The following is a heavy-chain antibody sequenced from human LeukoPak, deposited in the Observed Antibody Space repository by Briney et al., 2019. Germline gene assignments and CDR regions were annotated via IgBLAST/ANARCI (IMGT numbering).Heavy chain of an antibody. V-gene: IGHV1-69*05. Sequence: SVKVSCKASGGTFSSYAISWLRQAPGQGLEWMRRIIPIFGTANYAQKFQDRVTTTTSESTSTAYMELSSLRSEDTAVYYCARDVWEMATTPHFDYWGQGTLVTVSS. CDR1: GGTFSSYA. CDR3: ARDVWEMATTPHFDY. CDR2: IIPIFGTA. D-gene: IGHD5-24*01. J-gene: IGHJ4*02.